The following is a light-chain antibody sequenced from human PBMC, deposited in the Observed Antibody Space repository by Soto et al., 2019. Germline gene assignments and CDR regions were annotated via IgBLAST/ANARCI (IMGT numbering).Light chain of an antibody. CDR1: QRVSSN. Sequence: ERVMTQSPATLSVSPGKRATISYRASQRVSSNYLAWYQQKPGQAPRLLIYGASTRATNIPARFSGSGSGTEFTLTISSLQSEDCAVYYCQQYNNWPYTFGQGTKLEIK. J-gene: IGKJ2*01. CDR2: GAS. CDR3: QQYNNWPYT. V-gene: IGKV3-15*01.